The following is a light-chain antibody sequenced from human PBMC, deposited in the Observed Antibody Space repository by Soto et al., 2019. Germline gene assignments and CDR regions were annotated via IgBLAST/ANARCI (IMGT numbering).Light chain of an antibody. CDR3: QSYDGSLNRRV. CDR2: ADS. CDR1: SSNIGAGHD. J-gene: IGLJ3*02. Sequence: QSVLTQPASVSGAPGQKVTISCTGSSSNIGAGHDVHWYQQLPGTAPKLLIYADSDRPSGVPDRFSASKSGTSASLAITGLQAEDEADYYCQSYDGSLNRRVFGGGTQLTVL. V-gene: IGLV1-40*01.